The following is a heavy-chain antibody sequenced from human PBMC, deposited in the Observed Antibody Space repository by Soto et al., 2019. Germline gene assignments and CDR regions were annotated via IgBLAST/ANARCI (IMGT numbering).Heavy chain of an antibody. D-gene: IGHD2-15*01. J-gene: IGHJ3*02. CDR3: ASRQGGNDAFDI. CDR2: INHSGST. Sequence: SETLSLTCAVYGGSFSGYYWSWIRQPPGKGLEWIGEINHSGSTNYNPSLKSRVTISVDTSKNQFSLKLSSVTAADTAVYYCASRQGGNDAFDIWGQGTMVTVSS. V-gene: IGHV4-34*01. CDR1: GGSFSGYY.